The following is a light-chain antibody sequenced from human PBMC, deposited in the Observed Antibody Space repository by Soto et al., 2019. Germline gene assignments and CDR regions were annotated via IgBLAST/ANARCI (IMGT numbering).Light chain of an antibody. CDR3: GSFRGDNMWV. Sequence: QSALAQPASVSGSPGQSVTISCTGSSGDVGAYKYVSWYQQRPGKVPKVVIYEVTRRPSGISSRFSGSKSDNTASLTISGLQAEDEADYYCGSFRGDNMWVFGAGTKLTVL. J-gene: IGLJ3*02. CDR1: SGDVGAYKY. CDR2: EVT. V-gene: IGLV2-14*03.